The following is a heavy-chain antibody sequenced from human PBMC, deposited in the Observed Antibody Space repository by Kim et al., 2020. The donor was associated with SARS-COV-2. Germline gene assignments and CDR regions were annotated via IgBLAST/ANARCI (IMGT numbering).Heavy chain of an antibody. D-gene: IGHD5-12*01. Sequence: GGSLRLFCAASGFTFSSYWMHWVRQAPGKGLVWVSRISSDGSNTNYADSVKGRFTISRDNAKNTLYLQMNSLRAEDTAVYYCVSYRGYGGRDPLWRQGTLVTVSS. J-gene: IGHJ4*02. CDR1: GFTFSSYW. V-gene: IGHV3-74*01. CDR2: ISSDGSNT. CDR3: VSYRGYGGRDPL.